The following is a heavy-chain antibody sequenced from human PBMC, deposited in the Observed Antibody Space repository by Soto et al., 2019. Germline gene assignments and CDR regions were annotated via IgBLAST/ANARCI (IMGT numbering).Heavy chain of an antibody. Sequence: SETLSLTCTVSGGSISSYYWSWIRQPPGKGLEWIGYIYYSGSTNYNPSLKSRVTISVDTSKNQFSLKLSSVTAADTAVYYCARGRATVTFDYWGQGTLVTGSS. CDR3: ARGRATVTFDY. CDR2: IYYSGST. J-gene: IGHJ4*02. CDR1: GGSISSYY. V-gene: IGHV4-59*01. D-gene: IGHD4-17*01.